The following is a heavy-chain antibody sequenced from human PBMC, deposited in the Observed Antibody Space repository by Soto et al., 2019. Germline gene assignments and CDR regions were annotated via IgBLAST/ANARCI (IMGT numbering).Heavy chain of an antibody. CDR2: IKSEPDGGTI. CDR3: TPLALKYNSDWYPLSD. J-gene: IGHJ4*02. V-gene: IGHV3-15*07. CDR1: GFTFGNVW. Sequence: EVQLVESGGGLVKPGGSLRLSCAVSGFTFGNVWMNWVRQAPGKGLEWVGGIKSEPDGGTIDYAAPVKGRFTISRDDSNNTLYLQMNSLKTEDTATYYCTPLALKYNSDWYPLSDWGQGTRVTVSS. D-gene: IGHD6-19*01.